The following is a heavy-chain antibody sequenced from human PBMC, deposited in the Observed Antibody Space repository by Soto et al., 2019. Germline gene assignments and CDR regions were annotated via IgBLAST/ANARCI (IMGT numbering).Heavy chain of an antibody. J-gene: IGHJ4*02. CDR1: GGSISSYY. CDR3: ATSGARTLLVDY. CDR2: IYYSGSN. V-gene: IGHV4-59*01. Sequence: QVQLQESGPGLVKPSETLSLTCTVSGGSISSYYWSWIRQPPWKGLEWIGYIYYSGSNNYNPSLKSRVTIAVDTSKNQFSLKLSSLTAADTAVYYCATSGARTLLVDYWGQGTLVTVSS. D-gene: IGHD3-3*01.